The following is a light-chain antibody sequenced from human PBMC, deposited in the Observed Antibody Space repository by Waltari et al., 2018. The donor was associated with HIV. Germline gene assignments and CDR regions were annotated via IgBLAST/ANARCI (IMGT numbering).Light chain of an antibody. CDR2: EVT. CDR1: SSDVGSYTL. V-gene: IGLV2-23*02. Sequence: QSALTQAASVSGSPGQSLTISCTGTSSDVGSYTLVAWYQQHPGEVPKLLIYEVTKRPSGVSTRCSGSKSGNTASLTISGLQAEDEADYYCCSYAGSGLVFGGGTKLTVL. CDR3: CSYAGSGLV. J-gene: IGLJ3*02.